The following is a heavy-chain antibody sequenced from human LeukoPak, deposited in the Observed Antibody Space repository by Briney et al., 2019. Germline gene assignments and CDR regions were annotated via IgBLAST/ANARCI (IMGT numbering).Heavy chain of an antibody. J-gene: IGHJ4*02. D-gene: IGHD7-27*01. CDR1: GYTFTSYG. CDR2: ISAYNGNT. CDR3: ARDETIWGTFDY. V-gene: IGHV1-18*01. Sequence: ASVKVSCKASGYTFTSYGISWVRQAPGQGLEWMGWISAYNGNTNYAQKLQGRVTMTTDTSTSTAYMELRSMRSDDTAVYYCARDETIWGTFDYWGQGTLVTVSS.